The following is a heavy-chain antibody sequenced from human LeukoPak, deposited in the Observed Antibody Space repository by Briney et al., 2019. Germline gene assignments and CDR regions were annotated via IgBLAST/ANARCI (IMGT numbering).Heavy chain of an antibody. Sequence: QAGGSLRLSCAASGFTFSDHYMDWVRQAPGKGLEWVGRSRNKARSYTTEYAASVKGRFTISRDGSSDSLYLQVNSLKTEDTAVYYCSKAREVAGYWYFGLWGRGTLVTVSS. CDR2: SRNKARSYTT. CDR1: GFTFSDHY. J-gene: IGHJ2*01. V-gene: IGHV3-72*01. D-gene: IGHD6-19*01. CDR3: SKAREVAGYWYFGL.